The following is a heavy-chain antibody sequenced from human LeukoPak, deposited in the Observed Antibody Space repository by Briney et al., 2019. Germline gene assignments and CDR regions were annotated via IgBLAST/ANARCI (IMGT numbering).Heavy chain of an antibody. CDR2: ISGRSTFI. D-gene: IGHD3-22*01. V-gene: IGHV3-11*01. CDR1: GFSFSDHH. Sequence: PGGSLRLSCVASGFSFSDHHMAWLRQAPGKGLEWISYISGRSTFIECADSVKGRFTISRDNAQNSLYLQMDSLRAEDTAVYYCARDQDYYDSSGYYTPFFDYWGQGTLVTVSS. J-gene: IGHJ4*02. CDR3: ARDQDYYDSSGYYTPFFDY.